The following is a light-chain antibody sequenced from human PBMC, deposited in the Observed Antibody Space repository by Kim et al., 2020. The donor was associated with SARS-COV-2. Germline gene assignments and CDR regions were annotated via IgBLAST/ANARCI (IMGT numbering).Light chain of an antibody. Sequence: SYELTQPPSVSVAPGKTARITCGGTSIGSKSVHWYQQKPGQAPVLVNSYDSVRPSGIPERFSGSNSGNTATVTISRVEAGDEADYYCQVWDSSDDHRVVFGGGTQLTVL. J-gene: IGLJ2*01. CDR1: SIGSKS. CDR3: QVWDSSDDHRVV. V-gene: IGLV3-21*04. CDR2: YDS.